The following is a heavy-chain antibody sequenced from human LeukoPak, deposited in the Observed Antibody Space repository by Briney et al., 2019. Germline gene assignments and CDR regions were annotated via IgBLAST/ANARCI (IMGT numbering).Heavy chain of an antibody. D-gene: IGHD6-19*01. CDR1: GFTFSSYA. J-gene: IGHJ4*02. CDR2: ISGSGGST. CDR3: ARESSGWYGIDY. Sequence: PGGSLRLSCAASGFTFSSYAMSWVRQAPGKGLEWVSAISGSGGSTYYADSVKGRFTISRDNSKNSLYLQMNSLRAEDTAVYYCARESSGWYGIDYWGQGTLVTVSS. V-gene: IGHV3-23*01.